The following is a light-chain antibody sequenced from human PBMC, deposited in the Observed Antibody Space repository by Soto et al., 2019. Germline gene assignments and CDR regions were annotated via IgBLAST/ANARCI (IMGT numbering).Light chain of an antibody. CDR2: DAS. J-gene: IGKJ1*01. CDR3: QQFNMYPWT. V-gene: IGKV1-5*01. CDR1: EGISSW. Sequence: DIPMTQSPSTLSASVGDRVTITCRASEGISSWLAWYQQKPGKAPKLLIYDASSLESGVPSRFSGSGSGTEFTLTISSLQPDDFATYFCQQFNMYPWTFGQGTKVEVK.